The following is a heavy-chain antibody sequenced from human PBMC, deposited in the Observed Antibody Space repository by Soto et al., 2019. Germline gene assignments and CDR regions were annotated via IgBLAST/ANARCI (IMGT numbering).Heavy chain of an antibody. CDR2: SSYGGNVK. CDR1: GFTFSAFG. J-gene: IGHJ6*02. D-gene: IGHD4-17*01. V-gene: IGHV3-30*18. CDR3: AKGPQRFPDYGDFADYSYGMDV. Sequence: QMQLFESGGGVVQPGTSLSLSCKGSGFTFSAFGIHWVRQAPGKGLEWVAISSYGGNVKYYADSVQGRFTVSRDIYRDTVYLHMNILREEDTAVYYCAKGPQRFPDYGDFADYSYGMDVWGQGTTVTVSS.